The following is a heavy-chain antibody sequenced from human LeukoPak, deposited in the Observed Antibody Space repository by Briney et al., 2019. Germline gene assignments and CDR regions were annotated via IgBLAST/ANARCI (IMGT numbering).Heavy chain of an antibody. CDR2: IYYSGST. CDR3: ARGPLSYDFLTGSYREGGRYFDY. Sequence: PSETLSLTCTVSGGSISSYFWTWIRQPPGKGLESIGYIYYSGSTNYNPSLKGPVTISIDTSKNQFSLTLHSVTAADTAVYYCARGPLSYDFLTGSYREGGRYFDYWGQGTLVTVSS. J-gene: IGHJ4*02. D-gene: IGHD3-9*01. V-gene: IGHV4-59*01. CDR1: GGSISSYF.